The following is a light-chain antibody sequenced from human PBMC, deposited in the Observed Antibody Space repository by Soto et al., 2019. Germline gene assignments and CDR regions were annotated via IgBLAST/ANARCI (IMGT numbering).Light chain of an antibody. V-gene: IGLV2-8*01. CDR2: EVT. CDR3: SSYAGTPKNVV. J-gene: IGLJ2*01. Sequence: QSALTQPPSASGSPGQSVTISCTGTSSDVGGYNYVSWYQQHPGKAPKLMISEVTKRPSGVPDRFSGSKSGNTASLTVSGLQAEDEADYYCSSYAGTPKNVVFGGGTKLTVL. CDR1: SSDVGGYNY.